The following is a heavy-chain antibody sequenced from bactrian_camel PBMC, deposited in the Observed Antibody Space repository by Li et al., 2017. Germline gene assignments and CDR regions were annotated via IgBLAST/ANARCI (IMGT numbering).Heavy chain of an antibody. V-gene: IGHV3S1*01. Sequence: HVQLVESGGGLVQAGGSLRLSCAVSGVTYGRLTMGWYRQAPGTGLEWVSDIHPSGIRSYYADSVKGRFTISRDNAANMLFLQMNNLRPEDTAVYYCAADVDFASGRCVGYRDQGTQVTVS. J-gene: IGHJ6*01. CDR3: AADVDFASGRCVGY. CDR1: GVTYGRLT. D-gene: IGHD1*01. CDR2: IHPSGIRS.